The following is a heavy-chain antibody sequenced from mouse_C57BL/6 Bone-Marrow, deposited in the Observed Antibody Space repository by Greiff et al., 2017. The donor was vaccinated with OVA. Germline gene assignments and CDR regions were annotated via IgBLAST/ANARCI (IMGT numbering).Heavy chain of an antibody. CDR1: GYTFTSYW. CDR3: ARRDGYDVNAMDY. V-gene: IGHV1-64*01. J-gene: IGHJ4*01. CDR2: IHPNRGST. Sequence: QVQLQQPGAELVKPGASVKLSCKASGYTFTSYWMHWVKQRPGQGLAWIGMIHPNRGSTNYNEKFKSKATLTVDKSSSTAYLQLSSLTVEDSAVYYCARRDGYDVNAMDYWGQGTSVTVSS. D-gene: IGHD2-2*01.